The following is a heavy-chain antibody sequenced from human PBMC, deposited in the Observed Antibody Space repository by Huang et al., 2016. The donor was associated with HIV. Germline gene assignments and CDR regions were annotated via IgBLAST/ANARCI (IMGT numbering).Heavy chain of an antibody. V-gene: IGHV1-46*01. CDR1: GYTFTTSH. CDR2: INPSGAST. D-gene: IGHD3-10*01. CDR3: ARALLLFGLGSPLDF. Sequence: QVQLVQSGAEVKKPGASVKVSCKASGYTFTTSHMHWVRQAPGQGLEWMGMINPSGASTRYAQTFQGRVTMTSDTSTSTVYMELSSLTPEDTAVYYCARALLLFGLGSPLDFWGQGSLVTVSS. J-gene: IGHJ4*02.